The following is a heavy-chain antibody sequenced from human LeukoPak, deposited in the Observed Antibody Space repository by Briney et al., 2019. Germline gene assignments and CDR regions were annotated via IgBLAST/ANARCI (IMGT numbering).Heavy chain of an antibody. CDR1: GGSISSSSYY. CDR3: ARHDLWSGFRDWFDP. CDR2: IYHTGST. D-gene: IGHD3-3*01. Sequence: PSETLSLTCTVSGGSISSSSYYWGWIRQPPGKGLEWIGSIYHTGSTYYNPSLKSRVSISVDTSKNQFSLKVSSVTAADTALYYCARHDLWSGFRDWFDPWGQGTQVTVSS. V-gene: IGHV4-39*01. J-gene: IGHJ5*02.